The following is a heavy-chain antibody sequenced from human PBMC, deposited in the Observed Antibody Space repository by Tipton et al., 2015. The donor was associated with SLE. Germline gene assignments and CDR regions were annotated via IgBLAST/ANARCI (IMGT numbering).Heavy chain of an antibody. CDR2: IYRTGVTT. Sequence: QLVQSGAELQKPGASVKVSCKASGYTFTTNHIHWLRQAPVQGLEWMGTIYRTGVTTKYAKNFQGRVTMTRDTSTSTVYMELNSLRSEDTAVDYCARSVTLVRGRLDYWGQGTLVTVSS. CDR1: GYTFTTNH. V-gene: IGHV1-46*01. CDR3: ARSVTLVRGRLDY. J-gene: IGHJ4*02. D-gene: IGHD3-10*01.